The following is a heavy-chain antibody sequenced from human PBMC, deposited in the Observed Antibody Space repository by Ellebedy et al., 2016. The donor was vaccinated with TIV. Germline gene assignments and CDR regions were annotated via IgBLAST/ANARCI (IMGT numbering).Heavy chain of an antibody. CDR3: ARDGAGRWDY. Sequence: MPSETLSLTCSVSGSSISSGNYWGWIRQPPGRGLEWLGSMYHSGSTYFSPSLKSRVTMSVDTSKNQLSLRLRSVTAADTAVYYCARDGAGRWDYWGPGTLVTVSS. CDR2: MYHSGST. J-gene: IGHJ4*02. V-gene: IGHV4-38-2*02. D-gene: IGHD4-23*01. CDR1: GSSISSGNY.